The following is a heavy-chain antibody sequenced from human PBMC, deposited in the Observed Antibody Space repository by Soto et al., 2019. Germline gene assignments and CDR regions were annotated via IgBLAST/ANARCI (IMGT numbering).Heavy chain of an antibody. D-gene: IGHD2-2*01. V-gene: IGHV4-31*03. CDR2: IYYSGST. CDR1: GGSISSGGYY. CDR3: ARDLGDCSSTSCYANQSAFDI. J-gene: IGHJ3*02. Sequence: QVQLQESGPGLVKPSQTLSLTCTVSGGSISSGGYYWSWIRQHPGKGLEWIGYIYYSGSTYYNPSLKSRVTISVATSKNQFSLKLSCVTAADTAVYYCARDLGDCSSTSCYANQSAFDIWGQGTMVTVSS.